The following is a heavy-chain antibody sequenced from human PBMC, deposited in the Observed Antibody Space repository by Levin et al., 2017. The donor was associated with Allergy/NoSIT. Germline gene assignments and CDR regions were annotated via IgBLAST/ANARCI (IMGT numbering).Heavy chain of an antibody. D-gene: IGHD4-23*01. CDR1: GGSISSYY. J-gene: IGHJ2*01. CDR2: IYYSGST. CDR3: ARQIDYGGNSYWYFDL. V-gene: IGHV4-59*08. Sequence: GSLRLSCTVSGGSISSYYWSWIRQPPGKGLEWIGYIYYSGSTNYNPSLKSRVTISVDTSKNQFSLKLSSVTAADTAVYYCARQIDYGGNSYWYFDLWGRGTLVTVSS.